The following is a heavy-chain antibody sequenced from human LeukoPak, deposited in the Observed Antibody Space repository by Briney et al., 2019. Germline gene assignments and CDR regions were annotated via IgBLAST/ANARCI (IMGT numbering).Heavy chain of an antibody. V-gene: IGHV3-23*01. CDR2: ISGSGGST. J-gene: IGHJ4*02. CDR1: RFTFSSYA. CDR3: AKDTQPFTMVRGGLDY. Sequence: PGGSLRLSCAASRFTFSSYAMSWVRQAPGKGLEWVSAISGSGGSTYYADSVKGRFTISRDNSKNTLYLQMNSLRAEDTAVYYCAKDTQPFTMVRGGLDYWGQGTLVTVSS. D-gene: IGHD3-10*01.